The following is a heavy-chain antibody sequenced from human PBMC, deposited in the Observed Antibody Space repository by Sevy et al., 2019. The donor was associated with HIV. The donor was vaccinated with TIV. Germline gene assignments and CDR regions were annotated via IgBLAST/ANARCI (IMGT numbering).Heavy chain of an antibody. CDR2: INPQSGGT. Sequence: ASVKVSCKASGYTFTDYFLHWVRQAPGQGLEWMGWINPQSGGTIFAQKFQGRVAMTRDTSISTAYLDLGRLRFDDTAVYYCARGDTGHEEGDYWGQGTLVTVSS. D-gene: IGHD2-8*02. CDR3: ARGDTGHEEGDY. V-gene: IGHV1-2*02. J-gene: IGHJ4*02. CDR1: GYTFTDYF.